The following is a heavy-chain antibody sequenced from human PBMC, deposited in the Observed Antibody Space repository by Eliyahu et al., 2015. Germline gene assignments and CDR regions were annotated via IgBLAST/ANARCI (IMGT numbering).Heavy chain of an antibody. D-gene: IGHD5-18*01. CDR2: IYWDDDK. V-gene: IGHV2-5*02. J-gene: IGHJ4*02. Sequence: QITLKESGPTLVKPTQTLTLTCTFXGFSLXXSGVGVGWIRQPPGKALEWLALIYWDDDKRYSPSLKSRLTITKDTSKNQVVLTMTNMDPVDTATYYCAHSSEQLWFWNFDYWGQGTLVTVSS. CDR1: GFSLXXSGVG. CDR3: AHSSEQLWFWNFDY.